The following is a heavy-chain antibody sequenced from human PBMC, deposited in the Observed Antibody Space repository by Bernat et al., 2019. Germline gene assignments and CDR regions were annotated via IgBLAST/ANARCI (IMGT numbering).Heavy chain of an antibody. D-gene: IGHD3-3*01. CDR3: ARHRYDFWSGWNWFDP. V-gene: IGHV4-39*01. CDR1: GGSISSSSYY. J-gene: IGHJ5*02. Sequence: QLQLQESGPGLVKPSETLSLTCTVSGGSISSSSYYWGWIRQPPGKGLEWIGSIYYSGSTYYNPSLKSRVTISVDTSKNQFSLKLSSVTAADTAVYYCARHRYDFWSGWNWFDPGGQGTLVTVAS. CDR2: IYYSGST.